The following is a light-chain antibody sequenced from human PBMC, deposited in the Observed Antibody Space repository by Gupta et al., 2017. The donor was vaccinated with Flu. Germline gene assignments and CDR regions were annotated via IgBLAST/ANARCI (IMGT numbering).Light chain of an antibody. CDR2: EVS. CDR1: SSDVGGYNY. J-gene: IGLJ3*02. Sequence: QSALTQPASVSGSPGQSIPISCTGTSSDVGGYNYVSWYQQHPGKATKLMIYEVSKRPSGVSNRFSGSKSGNTASLTISGLQAEEEADYYCSSYTSSSTPWVFGGGTKLTVL. V-gene: IGLV2-14*01. CDR3: SSYTSSSTPWV.